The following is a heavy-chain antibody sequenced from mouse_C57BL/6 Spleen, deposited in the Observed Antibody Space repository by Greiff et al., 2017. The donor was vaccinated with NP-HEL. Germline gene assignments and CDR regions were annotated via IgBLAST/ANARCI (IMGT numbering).Heavy chain of an antibody. CDR3: ARDSGYYGSSYPFAY. J-gene: IGHJ3*01. V-gene: IGHV5-4*01. CDR2: ISDGGSYT. CDR1: GFTFSSYA. Sequence: EVKLVESGGGLVKPGGSLKLSCAASGFTFSSYAMSWVRQTPEKRLEWVATISDGGSYTYYPDNVKGRFTISRDNAKNNLYLQMSHLKSEDTAMYYCARDSGYYGSSYPFAYWGQGTLVTVSA. D-gene: IGHD1-1*01.